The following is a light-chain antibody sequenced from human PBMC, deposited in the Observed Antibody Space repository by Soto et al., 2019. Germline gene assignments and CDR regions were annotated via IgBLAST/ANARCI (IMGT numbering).Light chain of an antibody. V-gene: IGKV3-15*01. CDR3: QQYNNWPPVT. CDR1: QRISSN. Sequence: EIVLTQSPGTLSLSPGERATLSCRASQRISSNLAWYQQKPGQAPRLLIYDTSTRATGIPARFSGSGSGTEFTLTISSLQSEDFAVYYCQQYNNWPPVTFGGGTKVDIK. J-gene: IGKJ4*01. CDR2: DTS.